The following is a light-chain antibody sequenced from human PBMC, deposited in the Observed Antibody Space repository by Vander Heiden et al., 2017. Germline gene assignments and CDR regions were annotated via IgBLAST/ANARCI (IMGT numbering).Light chain of an antibody. J-gene: IGLJ2*01. Sequence: QSVLTQPPSASGTPGQRVTISCSGSSSNIGSNTVNWYQQVPGTAPNCLIDTNTKRPSGVPARFSGAKSGTAAALAISGLQSEDEADYYCAAWDDSLNGVIIGGGTKLTVL. V-gene: IGLV1-44*01. CDR3: AAWDDSLNGVI. CDR2: TNT. CDR1: SSNIGSNT.